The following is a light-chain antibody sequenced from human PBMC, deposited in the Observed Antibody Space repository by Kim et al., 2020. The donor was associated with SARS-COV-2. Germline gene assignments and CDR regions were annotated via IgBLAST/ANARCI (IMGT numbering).Light chain of an antibody. J-gene: IGKJ1*01. V-gene: IGKV3-20*01. CDR3: QKYGGASWT. CDR2: DSS. Sequence: SPGERATISCRASQVIAGNYLAWYQQKPGQTPRLLIFDSSSRATDIPDRFSGSGSGTDFTLTINRLEPEDFAVYYCQKYGGASWTFGQGTKVDIK. CDR1: QVIAGNY.